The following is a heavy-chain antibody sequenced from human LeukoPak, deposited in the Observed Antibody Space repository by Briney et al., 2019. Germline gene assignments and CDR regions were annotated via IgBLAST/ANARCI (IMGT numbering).Heavy chain of an antibody. CDR2: FYYSGST. J-gene: IGHJ4*02. V-gene: IGHV4-39*07. CDR3: ARIRGAGDFDF. CDR1: GGSFRSNSHY. Sequence: SDTLSLTCTVSGGSFRSNSHYWGWIRQPPGKGLEWTGNFYYSGSTYYNESLKSRVIISVDTSRNQFSLKLNSVTAADTAVYYCARIRGAGDFDFWGQGALVTASS. D-gene: IGHD3-10*01.